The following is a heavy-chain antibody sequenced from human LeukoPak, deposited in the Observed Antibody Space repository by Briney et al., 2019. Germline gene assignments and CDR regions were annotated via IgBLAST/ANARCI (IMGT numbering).Heavy chain of an antibody. Sequence: SETLSLTCALYGGSFSSYSWSWTWIRQTPEKGLEWIGEIIEKGKANYNPSLKSRVTIDLDTSKNQFSLKLTSMTAADTAMYYCARGYYPPRSYFDLWGRGTLVTVSS. D-gene: IGHD3-10*01. CDR1: GGSFSSYS. J-gene: IGHJ2*01. CDR3: ARGYYPPRSYFDL. CDR2: IIEKGKA. V-gene: IGHV4-34*01.